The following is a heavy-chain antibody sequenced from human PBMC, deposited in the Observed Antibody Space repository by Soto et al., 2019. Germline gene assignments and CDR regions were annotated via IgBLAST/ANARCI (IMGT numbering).Heavy chain of an antibody. J-gene: IGHJ4*02. CDR3: ARERAGDRAFDY. Sequence: ASVKVSCKASGYTFTSYGISWVRQAPGQGLEWMGWINPNSGGTNYAQKFQGWVTMTRDTSISTAYMELSRMRSDDTAVYYCARERAGDRAFDYWAQGTLVTVSS. CDR2: INPNSGGT. V-gene: IGHV1-2*04. CDR1: GYTFTSYG.